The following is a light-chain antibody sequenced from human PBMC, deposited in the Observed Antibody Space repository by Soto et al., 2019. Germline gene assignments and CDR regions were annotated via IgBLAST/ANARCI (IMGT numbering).Light chain of an antibody. J-gene: IGKJ5*01. V-gene: IGKV3-11*01. Sequence: DIVLTQSPATLSLSPGERATLSCRASQRIGDYLAWYQQRPGQAPRLLIYDASNRAAGTPARFSGSGSGSDYTLTISSLQPDDFAVYYCQQRYVWPITFDQGTRLDIK. CDR2: DAS. CDR1: QRIGDY. CDR3: QQRYVWPIT.